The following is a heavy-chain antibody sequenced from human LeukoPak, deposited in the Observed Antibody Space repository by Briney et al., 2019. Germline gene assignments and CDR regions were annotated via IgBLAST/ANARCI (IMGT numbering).Heavy chain of an antibody. Sequence: GGSLRLSCAASGFTFSSYIMHWVRQAPGKGLEWVSAISGSGGSTYYADSVKGRFTISRDNSKNTLYLQMNSLRAEDTAVYYCATKMGVAYAFDIWGQGTMVTVSS. CDR3: ATKMGVAYAFDI. J-gene: IGHJ3*02. D-gene: IGHD3-16*01. V-gene: IGHV3-23*01. CDR1: GFTFSSYI. CDR2: ISGSGGST.